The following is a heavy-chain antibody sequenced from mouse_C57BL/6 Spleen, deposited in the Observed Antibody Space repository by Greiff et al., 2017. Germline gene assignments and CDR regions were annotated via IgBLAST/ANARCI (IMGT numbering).Heavy chain of an antibody. Sequence: QVQLQQPGAELVMPGASVKLSCKASGYTFTSHWMHWVKQRPGQGLEWIGEIDPSDSYTNYNQKFKGKSTLTVDKSSSTAYMQLSSLTSEDSAVYYCATGPYFDYWGQGTTLTVSS. D-gene: IGHD4-1*01. CDR2: IDPSDSYT. CDR1: GYTFTSHW. CDR3: ATGPYFDY. J-gene: IGHJ2*01. V-gene: IGHV1-69*01.